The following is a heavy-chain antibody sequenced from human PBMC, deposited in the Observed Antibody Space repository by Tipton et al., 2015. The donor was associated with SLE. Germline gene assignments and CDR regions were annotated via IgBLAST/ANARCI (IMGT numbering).Heavy chain of an antibody. J-gene: IGHJ4*02. CDR2: INHSGST. V-gene: IGHV4-34*01. Sequence: TLSLTCAVYGGSFSGYYWSWIRQPPGKGLEWIGEINHSGSTNYNPSLKSRVTISVDTSKNQFSLKLSSVTAADTAVYYCARTRPSYFDYGGQGTLVTVSS. CDR3: ARTRPSYFDY. CDR1: GGSFSGYY.